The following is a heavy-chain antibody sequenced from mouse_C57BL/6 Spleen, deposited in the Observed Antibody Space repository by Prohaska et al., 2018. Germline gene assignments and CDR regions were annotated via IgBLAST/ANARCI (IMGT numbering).Heavy chain of an antibody. CDR3: ARPNFTYYYAMDY. J-gene: IGHJ4*01. V-gene: IGHV5-6*01. CDR2: ISSGCSYT. Sequence: LEWVAIISSGCSYTSHPDSVKGRFTISRDNAKNTLYLLMSSLKSEDTAMYYCARPNFTYYYAMDYWGQGTSVTVSS.